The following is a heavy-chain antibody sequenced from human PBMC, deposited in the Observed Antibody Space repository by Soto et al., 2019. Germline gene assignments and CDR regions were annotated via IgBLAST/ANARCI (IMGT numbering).Heavy chain of an antibody. V-gene: IGHV1-69*02. CDR3: ASHPYSGYDSFRNQ. J-gene: IGHJ4*02. CDR2: IIPILGIA. CDR1: GGTFSSYT. Sequence: QVQLVQSGAEVKKPGSSVKVSCKASGGTFSSYTISWVRQAPGQGLEWMGRIIPILGIANYAQKFQGRVTSTADKATSTAYMELSSLRSEDTAVYYCASHPYSGYDSFRNQWGQGTLVTVSS. D-gene: IGHD5-12*01.